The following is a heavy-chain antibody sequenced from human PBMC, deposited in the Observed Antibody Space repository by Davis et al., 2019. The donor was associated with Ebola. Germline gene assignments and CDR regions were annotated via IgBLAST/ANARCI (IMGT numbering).Heavy chain of an antibody. J-gene: IGHJ4*02. CDR1: GFTFSSYA. CDR2: IYYSGST. D-gene: IGHD6-13*01. Sequence: ESLKISCAASGFTFSSYAMSWIRQPPGKGLEWIGYIYYSGSTNYNPSLKSRVTISVDTSKNQFSLKLSSVTAADTAVYYCARGSAAGVYFDYWGQGTLVTVSS. V-gene: IGHV4-59*01. CDR3: ARGSAAGVYFDY.